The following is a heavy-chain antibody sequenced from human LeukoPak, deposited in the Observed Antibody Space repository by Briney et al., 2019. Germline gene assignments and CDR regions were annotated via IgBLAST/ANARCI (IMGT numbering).Heavy chain of an antibody. V-gene: IGHV3-23*01. CDR2: IWGTDDKT. CDR3: ASGRHDFLH. CDR1: GFTFSNYA. Sequence: GGSLRLSCVASGFTFSNYAMSWVRQAPGKGLELVSGIWGTDDKTVYGDAVKGRFTISRDNSKNTLYLQMNSLRVEDTAVYYCASGRHDFLHWGQGTLVTVSS. D-gene: IGHD3/OR15-3a*01. J-gene: IGHJ4*02.